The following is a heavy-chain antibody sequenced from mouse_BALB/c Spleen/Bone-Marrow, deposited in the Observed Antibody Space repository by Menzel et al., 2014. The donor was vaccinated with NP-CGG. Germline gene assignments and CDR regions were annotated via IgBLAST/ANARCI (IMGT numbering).Heavy chain of an antibody. Sequence: EVQVVESGAELVKPGASVKLSCTASGFNIKDTYMHWVKQRPEQGLEWIGRIDPANGNTKYDPKFQGKATITADTSSNTAYLQLSSLTSEDTAVYYWARNGNYGAWFAYWGQGTLVTVSA. CDR2: IDPANGNT. V-gene: IGHV14-3*02. CDR3: ARNGNYGAWFAY. D-gene: IGHD2-1*01. J-gene: IGHJ3*01. CDR1: GFNIKDTY.